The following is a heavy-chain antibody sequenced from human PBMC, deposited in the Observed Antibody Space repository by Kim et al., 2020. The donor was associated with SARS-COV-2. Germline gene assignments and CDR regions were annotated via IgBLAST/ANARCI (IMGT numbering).Heavy chain of an antibody. Sequence: GGSLRLSCAASGFTFSSYDMHWVRQATGKGLEWVSAIGTAGDPYYPGSVKGRFTISRENAKNSLYLQMNSLRAGDTAVYYCARVSGGGVVYYYYGMDVWGQGTTVTVSS. V-gene: IGHV3-13*05. CDR2: IGTAGDP. CDR1: GFTFSSYD. CDR3: ARVSGGGVVYYYYGMDV. J-gene: IGHJ6*02. D-gene: IGHD3-3*01.